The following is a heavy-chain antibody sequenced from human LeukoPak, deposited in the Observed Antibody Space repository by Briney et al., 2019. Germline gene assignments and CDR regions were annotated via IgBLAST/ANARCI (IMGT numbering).Heavy chain of an antibody. CDR1: GYTFTSYD. V-gene: IGHV1-8*01. Sequence: ASVKVSCKASGYTFTSYDINWVRQATGQGLEWMGWMNPNSGNTGYAQKFQGRVTMTRNTSISTAYMELSSLRSEDTAVYYRARGRSAAAGRGFDYWGQGTLVTVSS. J-gene: IGHJ4*02. D-gene: IGHD6-13*01. CDR2: MNPNSGNT. CDR3: ARGRSAAAGRGFDY.